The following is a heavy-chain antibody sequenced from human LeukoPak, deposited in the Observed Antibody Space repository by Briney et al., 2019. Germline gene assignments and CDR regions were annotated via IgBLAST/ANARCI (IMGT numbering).Heavy chain of an antibody. J-gene: IGHJ6*02. CDR1: GFTFSSYA. Sequence: PGGSLRLSCAASGFTFSSYAMSWVRQAPGKGLEWVSAISGSGGSTYYADSVKGRFTISRDNSKNTLYLQMNSLRAEDTAVYYCAKDQGMKRSSWFYGMDVWGQGATVTVSS. D-gene: IGHD6-13*01. CDR2: ISGSGGST. V-gene: IGHV3-23*01. CDR3: AKDQGMKRSSWFYGMDV.